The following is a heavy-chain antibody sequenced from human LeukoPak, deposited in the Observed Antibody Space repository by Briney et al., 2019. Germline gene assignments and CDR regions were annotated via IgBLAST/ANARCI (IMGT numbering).Heavy chain of an antibody. CDR1: GFTFSSYA. CDR3: AKVLYGSDPLDAFDI. Sequence: GGSLRLSCAASGFTFSSYAMSLVRQALGKGLEWVSAISGSGGSTYYADSVKGRFAISRDNSKNTLYLQMNSLRAEDTAVYYCAKVLYGSDPLDAFDIWGQGTMVTVSS. V-gene: IGHV3-23*01. J-gene: IGHJ3*02. D-gene: IGHD3-10*01. CDR2: ISGSGGST.